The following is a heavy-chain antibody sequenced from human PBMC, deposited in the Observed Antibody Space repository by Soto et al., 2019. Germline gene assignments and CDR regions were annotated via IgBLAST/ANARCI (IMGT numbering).Heavy chain of an antibody. CDR2: IRGKAYGGTT. V-gene: IGHV3-49*03. CDR1: GFTFGVYA. Sequence: GGSLRLSCTASGFTFGVYAMSWFRQAPGKGLEWVAFIRGKAYGGTTEYAASVKGRFTISRDDSKSIAYLEMNSLKTGDTAVYYCARDPYDSGWQTNWFDTWGQGTLVTVSS. J-gene: IGHJ5*02. CDR3: ARDPYDSGWQTNWFDT. D-gene: IGHD6-19*01.